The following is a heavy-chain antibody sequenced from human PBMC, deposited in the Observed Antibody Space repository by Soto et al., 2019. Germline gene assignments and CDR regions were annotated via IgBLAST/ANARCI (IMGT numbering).Heavy chain of an antibody. CDR2: IYHSGST. D-gene: IGHD1-26*01. Sequence: SETLSLTCAVSGGSISSSNWWSWVRQPPGKGLEWIGEIYHSGSTNYNTSLESRVTISVDKSKNQFSLKLSSVTAADTAVYYCARVSGSYYYGMDVWGQGITVTVSS. CDR3: ARVSGSYYYGMDV. V-gene: IGHV4-4*02. J-gene: IGHJ6*02. CDR1: GGSISSSNW.